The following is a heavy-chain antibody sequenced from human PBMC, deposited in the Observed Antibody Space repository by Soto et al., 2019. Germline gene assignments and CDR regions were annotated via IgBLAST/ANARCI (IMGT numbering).Heavy chain of an antibody. CDR2: IYYSGST. CDR1: GGSVSSGSDY. V-gene: IGHV4-61*01. D-gene: IGHD3-3*02. CDR3: ARSEGTSIPFDY. Sequence: PSETLSLTCTVSGGSVSSGSDYWSWIRQPPGKGLEWIGYIYYSGSTNYNPSLKSRVTISVDTSKNQFSLKLSSVTAADTAVYYCARSEGTSIPFDYWGQGTLVTVSS. J-gene: IGHJ4*02.